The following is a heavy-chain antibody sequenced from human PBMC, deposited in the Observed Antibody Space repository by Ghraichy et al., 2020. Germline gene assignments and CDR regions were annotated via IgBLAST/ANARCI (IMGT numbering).Heavy chain of an antibody. D-gene: IGHD2-15*01. CDR2: INHSGST. Sequence: SETLSLTCAVYGGSFSGYYWSWIRQPPGKGLEWIGEINHSGSTNYNPSLKSRVTISVDTSKNQFSLKLSSVTAADTAVYYCARGVVVVVAATWDYYYYYMDVWGKGTTVTVSS. V-gene: IGHV4-34*01. CDR3: ARGVVVVVAATWDYYYYYMDV. J-gene: IGHJ6*03. CDR1: GGSFSGYY.